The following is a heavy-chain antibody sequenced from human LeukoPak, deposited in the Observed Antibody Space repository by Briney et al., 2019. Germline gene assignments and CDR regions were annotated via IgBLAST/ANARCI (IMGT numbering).Heavy chain of an antibody. V-gene: IGHV3-53*01. CDR2: IYSGGST. D-gene: IGHD6-13*01. CDR3: AKGGYSSSWCLDY. CDR1: GFTVSSNY. Sequence: PGGSLRLSCAASGFTVSSNYMSWVRQAPGKGLEWVSVIYSGGSTYYADSVKGRFTISRDNSKNTMDLQMNSLRAEDTAVYYCAKGGYSSSWCLDYWGQGTLVTVSS. J-gene: IGHJ4*02.